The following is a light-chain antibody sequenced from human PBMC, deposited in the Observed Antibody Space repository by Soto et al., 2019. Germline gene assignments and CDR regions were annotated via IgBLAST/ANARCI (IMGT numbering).Light chain of an antibody. CDR2: EVN. J-gene: IGLJ1*01. V-gene: IGLV2-8*01. CDR1: SSDVGGYHY. CDR3: SSYAGSSNV. Sequence: QSALTQPPSASGPPGQSVAISCTGTSSDVGGYHYVSWYQQQPGKAPKLMIYEVNRRPSGGPDRFSGSKSGNTASLTVSGLQAEDEADYYCSSYAGSSNVFGTGTKVTGL.